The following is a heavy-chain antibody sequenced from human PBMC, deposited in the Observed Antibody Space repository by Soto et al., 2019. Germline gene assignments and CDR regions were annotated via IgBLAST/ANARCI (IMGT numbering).Heavy chain of an antibody. CDR2: ISSSGSTI. D-gene: IGHD2-2*01. CDR3: ARDRTGLYYFDY. CDR1: GFTFSDYY. Sequence: SLRLSCAASGFTFSDYYMSWIRQAPGKGLEWVSYISSSGSTIYYADSVKGRFTISRDNAKNSLYLQMNSLRAEDTVVYYCARDRTGLYYFDYWGQATLVTVSS. V-gene: IGHV3-11*01. J-gene: IGHJ4*02.